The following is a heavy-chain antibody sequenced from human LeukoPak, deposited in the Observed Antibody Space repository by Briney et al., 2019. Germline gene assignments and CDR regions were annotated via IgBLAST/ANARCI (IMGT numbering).Heavy chain of an antibody. CDR3: ARGYYGSGSHCCHMDV. CDR2: INHSGST. D-gene: IGHD3-10*01. J-gene: IGHJ6*03. CDR1: AGSFSAYY. V-gene: IGHV4-34*01. Sequence: SETLSRTCAVYAGSFSAYYWSWIRQPPGKGLEWIGEINHSGSTNYNSSLKRRVTISVDTSKNQFSLQLSSVTAADTAVYYCARGYYGSGSHCCHMDVWGKGTTITVS.